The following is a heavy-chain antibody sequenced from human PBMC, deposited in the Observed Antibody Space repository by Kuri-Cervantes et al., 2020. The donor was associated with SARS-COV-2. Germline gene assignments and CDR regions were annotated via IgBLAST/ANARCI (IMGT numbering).Heavy chain of an antibody. Sequence: GESLKISCAASGFTFSSYSMNWVRQAPGKGLEWVSYISSSSTIYYADSVKGRFTISRDNAKNSLYLQMNSLRAEDTAVYYCASELMYYFDYWGQGTLVTVSS. CDR1: GFTFSSYS. CDR2: ISSSSTI. CDR3: ASELMYYFDY. V-gene: IGHV3-48*01. D-gene: IGHD3-10*02. J-gene: IGHJ4*02.